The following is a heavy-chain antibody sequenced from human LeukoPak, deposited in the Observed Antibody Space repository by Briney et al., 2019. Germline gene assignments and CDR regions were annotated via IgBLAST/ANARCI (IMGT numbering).Heavy chain of an antibody. CDR2: ISSSSYI. CDR1: GFTFSSYS. Sequence: GGSLRLSCAASGFTFSSYSMNWVRQAPGKGLEWVSSISSSSYIYYADSVKGRFTISRDNAKNSLYLQMNSLRAEDTAVYYCARGQGGSGSSLYYYYYYGMDVWGQGTTVTVSS. D-gene: IGHD3-10*01. CDR3: ARGQGGSGSSLYYYYYYGMDV. V-gene: IGHV3-21*01. J-gene: IGHJ6*02.